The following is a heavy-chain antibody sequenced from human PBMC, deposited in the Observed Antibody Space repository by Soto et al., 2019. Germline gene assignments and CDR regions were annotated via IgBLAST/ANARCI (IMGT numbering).Heavy chain of an antibody. D-gene: IGHD2-15*01. CDR2: IIPMFGTT. CDR1: GGTFSSYA. CDR3: ARVVTVVKSFHYWYFDL. V-gene: IGHV1-69*12. J-gene: IGHJ2*01. Sequence: QVQLVQSGAEVKKPGSSVKVSCKASGGTFSSYAISWVRQAPGQGLEWMGGIIPMFGTTNYAQKFQGRVTITADXAXSXXYLELSSLRSEDTAVYYCARVVTVVKSFHYWYFDLWGRGTLVTVSS.